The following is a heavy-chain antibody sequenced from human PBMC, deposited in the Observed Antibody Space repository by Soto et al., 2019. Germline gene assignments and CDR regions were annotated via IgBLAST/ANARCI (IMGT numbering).Heavy chain of an antibody. CDR1: GGTFSSYA. D-gene: IGHD3-22*01. CDR2: IIPIFGTA. CDR3: ARVLGQVSPFDY. Sequence: GASVKVSCKASGGTFSSYAISWVRQAPGQGLEWMGGIIPIFGTANYAQKFQGRATITADESTSIAYMELSSLRSEDTAVYYCARVLGQVSPFDYWGQGTLVTVSS. J-gene: IGHJ4*02. V-gene: IGHV1-69*13.